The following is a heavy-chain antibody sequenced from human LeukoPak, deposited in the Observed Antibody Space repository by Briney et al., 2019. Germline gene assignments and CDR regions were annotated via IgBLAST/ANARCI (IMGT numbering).Heavy chain of an antibody. CDR2: IASDGSST. CDR3: ARGRPHGNDY. Sequence: PGGSLRLSCAASGFTFSSYWMNWVRQAPEKGLVWVSRIASDGSSTTYADSVKGRFSISRDNAKNTLHLQMNSLRVEDTAVYYCARGRPHGNDYWGQGTLVTVSS. V-gene: IGHV3-74*01. CDR1: GFTFSSYW. D-gene: IGHD4-23*01. J-gene: IGHJ4*02.